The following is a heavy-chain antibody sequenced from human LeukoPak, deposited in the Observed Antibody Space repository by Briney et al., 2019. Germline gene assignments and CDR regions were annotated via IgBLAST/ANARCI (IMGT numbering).Heavy chain of an antibody. D-gene: IGHD2-15*01. CDR2: IYYRGST. J-gene: IGHJ2*01. CDR3: ARGPGGEEDCSGGSCYLPDNSWYFDL. V-gene: IGHV4-59*12. Sequence: SETLSLTCTVSGGSISSYYWSWIRQPPGKGLEWIGYIYYRGSTNYNPSLKSRVTISVDTSKNQFSLKLSSVTAADTAVYYCARGPGGEEDCSGGSCYLPDNSWYFDLWGRGTLVTVSS. CDR1: GGSISSYY.